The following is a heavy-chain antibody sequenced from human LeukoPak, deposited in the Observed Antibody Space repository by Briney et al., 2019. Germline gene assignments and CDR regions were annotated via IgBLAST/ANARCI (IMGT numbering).Heavy chain of an antibody. J-gene: IGHJ4*02. V-gene: IGHV3-21*01. D-gene: IGHD3-9*01. CDR2: ISSSSSYI. Sequence: GGSLRLSCAASGFTFSSYSMNWVRQAPGKGLEWVSSISSSSSYIYYADSVKGRFTISRDNAKNSLYLQMNSLRAEDTAVYYCARDTITDWASDYWGQGTLVTVSS. CDR3: ARDTITDWASDY. CDR1: GFTFSSYS.